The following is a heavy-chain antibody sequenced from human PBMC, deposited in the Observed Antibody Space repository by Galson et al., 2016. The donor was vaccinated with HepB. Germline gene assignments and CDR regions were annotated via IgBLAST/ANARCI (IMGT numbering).Heavy chain of an antibody. V-gene: IGHV3-74*01. D-gene: IGHD3-10*01. Sequence: SLRLSCAASGFTFSSYWMHWVRQAPGKGLVWVSRINSDGSSTSYADSVKGRFTFSRDNSKNTLYLQMTSLRAEDTAVYYCASGIAVTTSNSFWYFDLWGRGTLVTVAS. J-gene: IGHJ2*01. CDR1: GFTFSSYW. CDR3: ASGIAVTTSNSFWYFDL. CDR2: INSDGSST.